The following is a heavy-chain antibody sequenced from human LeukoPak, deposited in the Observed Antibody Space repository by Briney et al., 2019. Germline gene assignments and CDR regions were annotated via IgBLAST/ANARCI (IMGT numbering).Heavy chain of an antibody. J-gene: IGHJ4*02. V-gene: IGHV4-61*02. Sequence: SQTLSLTCTVSGGSISSGSYYWSWIRQPAGKGLEWIGRIYTSGSTNYNPSLKSRVTISVDTSKNQFSLKLSSVTAADTAVYYCARGRFGRSSSSFDYWGQGTLVTVSS. D-gene: IGHD6-6*01. CDR2: IYTSGST. CDR1: GGSISSGSYY. CDR3: ARGRFGRSSSSFDY.